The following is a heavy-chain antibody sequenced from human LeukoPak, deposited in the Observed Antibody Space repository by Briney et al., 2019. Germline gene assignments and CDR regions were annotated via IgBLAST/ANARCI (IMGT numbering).Heavy chain of an antibody. J-gene: IGHJ4*02. CDR3: ARHRQKLGIDY. CDR2: ISSSSSYI. CDR1: GFTFSSYS. V-gene: IGHV3-21*01. Sequence: GGSLRLSCAASGFTFSSYSMNWVRQAPGKGLEWVSSISSSSSYIYYADSVKGRFTISRDNAKNSLYLQMNSLRAEDTAVYYCARHRQKLGIDYWGQGTLVTVSS. D-gene: IGHD7-27*01.